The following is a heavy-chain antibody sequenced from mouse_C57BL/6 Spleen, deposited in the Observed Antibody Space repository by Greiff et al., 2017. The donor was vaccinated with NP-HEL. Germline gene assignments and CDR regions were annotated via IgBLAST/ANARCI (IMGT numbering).Heavy chain of an antibody. D-gene: IGHD2-3*01. CDR3: AMECYAVYLYYFDY. V-gene: IGHV3-6*01. CDR2: ISYDGSN. J-gene: IGHJ2*01. Sequence: ESGPGLVKPSQSLSLTCSVTGYSITSGYYWNWIRQFPGNKLEWMGYISYDGSNNYNPSLKNRISITRDTSKNQFFLKLNSVTTEHPATYYCAMECYAVYLYYFDYWGQGTTLTVSS. CDR1: GYSITSGYY.